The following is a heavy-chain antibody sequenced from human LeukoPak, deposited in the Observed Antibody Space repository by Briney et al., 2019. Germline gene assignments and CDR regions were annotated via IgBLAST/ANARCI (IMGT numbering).Heavy chain of an antibody. D-gene: IGHD6-6*01. V-gene: IGHV4-34*01. J-gene: IGHJ4*02. CDR2: INHSGST. CDR3: ATTAGLEYSSSREDY. Sequence: NPSETLSLTCAVYGGSFSGYYWSWIRLPPGKGLEWIGEINHSGSTNYNPSLKSRVTISVDTSKNQFSLKLSSVTAADTAVYYCATTAGLEYSSSREDYWGQGTLVTVSS. CDR1: GGSFSGYY.